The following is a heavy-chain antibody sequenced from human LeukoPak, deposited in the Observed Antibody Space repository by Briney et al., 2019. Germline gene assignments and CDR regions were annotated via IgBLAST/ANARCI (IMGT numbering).Heavy chain of an antibody. CDR1: GGTFSSYA. Sequence: ASVKVSCKASGGTFSSYAISWVRQAPGQGLEWMGIINPSGGSTSYAQKFQGRVTMTRDTSTSTVYMELSSLRSEDTAVYYCARVRQQWLIDAFDIWGQGTMVTVSS. CDR2: INPSGGST. D-gene: IGHD6-19*01. V-gene: IGHV1-46*01. CDR3: ARVRQQWLIDAFDI. J-gene: IGHJ3*02.